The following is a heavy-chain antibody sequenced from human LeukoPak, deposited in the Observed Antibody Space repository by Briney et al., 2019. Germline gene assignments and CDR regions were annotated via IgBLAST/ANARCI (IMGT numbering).Heavy chain of an antibody. CDR2: IYYSGST. V-gene: IGHV4-39*07. CDR3: ARETKIVVVPATIGWFDP. J-gene: IGHJ5*02. Sequence: SETLSLTCTVSGGSISSSSYYWGWIRQPPGKGLEWIGSIYYSGSTYYNPSLKSRVTISVDTSKNQFSLKLSSVTAADTAVYYCARETKIVVVPATIGWFDPWGQGTLVTVSS. D-gene: IGHD2-2*01. CDR1: GGSISSSSYY.